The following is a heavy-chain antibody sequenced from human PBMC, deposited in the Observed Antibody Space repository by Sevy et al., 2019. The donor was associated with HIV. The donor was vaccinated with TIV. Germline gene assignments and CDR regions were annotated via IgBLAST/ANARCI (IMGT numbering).Heavy chain of an antibody. J-gene: IGHJ4*02. D-gene: IGHD3-22*01. CDR2: IRYDGSNK. V-gene: IGHV3-30*02. Sequence: GGSLRLSCAASGFTFSSYGMHWVRQAPGKGLEWVAFIRYDGSNKYYADSVKGRFTISRENSKNTLYLQMNSLRAEDTAVYYCAKGFPQYYYDSSGYWNWGQGTLVTVSS. CDR3: AKGFPQYYYDSSGYWN. CDR1: GFTFSSYG.